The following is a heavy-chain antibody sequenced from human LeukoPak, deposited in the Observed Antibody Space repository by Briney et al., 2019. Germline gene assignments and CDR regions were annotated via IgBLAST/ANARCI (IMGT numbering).Heavy chain of an antibody. CDR1: GGSISSSSYY. CDR2: IYYSGST. V-gene: IGHV4-39*07. J-gene: IGHJ4*02. Sequence: SETLSLTCTVSGGSISSSSYYWGWIRQPPGKGPEWIGSIYYSGSTYYNPSLKSRVTISVDTSKNQFSLKLSSVTAADTAVYYCASLRFTVATHYWGQGTLVTVSS. D-gene: IGHD4-17*01. CDR3: ASLRFTVATHY.